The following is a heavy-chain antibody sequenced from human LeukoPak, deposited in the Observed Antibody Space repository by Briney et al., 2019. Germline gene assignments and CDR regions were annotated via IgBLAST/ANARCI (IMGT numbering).Heavy chain of an antibody. Sequence: SETLSLTCTVSGGSISSSSYYWGWIRQPPGKGLKWIGNIYYSGSSNYNPSLKSRVTISVDTSKNQFSLKLSSVTAADTAVYYCAKMATISNYYYGMDVWGQGTTVTVSS. J-gene: IGHJ6*02. D-gene: IGHD5-24*01. CDR3: AKMATISNYYYGMDV. CDR2: IYYSGSS. CDR1: GGSISSSSYY. V-gene: IGHV4-39*07.